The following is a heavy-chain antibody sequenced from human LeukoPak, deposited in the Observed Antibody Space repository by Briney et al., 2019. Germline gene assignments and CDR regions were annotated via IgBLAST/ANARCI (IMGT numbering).Heavy chain of an antibody. D-gene: IGHD3-3*01. CDR3: ARKYYDFWSGYYRLMGSPNYYYMDV. CDR2: ISSSGSTI. J-gene: IGHJ6*03. Sequence: GGSLRLSCAASGFTFSSYEMNWVRQAPGKGLEWVSYISSSGSTIYYADSVKGRFTISRDNAKNSLYLQMNSLRAEDTAVYYCARKYYDFWSGYYRLMGSPNYYYMDVWGKGTTVTVSS. CDR1: GFTFSSYE. V-gene: IGHV3-48*03.